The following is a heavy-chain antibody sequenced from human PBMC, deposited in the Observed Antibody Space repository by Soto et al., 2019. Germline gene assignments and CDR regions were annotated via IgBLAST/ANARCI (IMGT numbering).Heavy chain of an antibody. CDR2: IYHSGTT. CDR1: GGSISSSSHH. D-gene: IGHD2-8*02. Sequence: SETLSLTCTVSGGSISSSSHHWGWIRQPPGKGLEWIGSIYHSGTTYYNPPLKSRVTISVDTSKNQFSLKLTSVTAADTAVYYCARDEITGLFDYWGQGTLVTVSS. V-gene: IGHV4-39*02. CDR3: ARDEITGLFDY. J-gene: IGHJ4*02.